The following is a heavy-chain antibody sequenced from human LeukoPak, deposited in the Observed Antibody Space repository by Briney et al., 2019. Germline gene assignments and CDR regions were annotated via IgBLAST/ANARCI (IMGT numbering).Heavy chain of an antibody. CDR1: GGTFSSYG. D-gene: IGHD3-22*01. V-gene: IGHV1-69*04. Sequence: SVKVSCKASGGTFSSYGISWVRQAPGQGLEWMGRIIPILGIANYAQKFQGRVTITADKSTSTAYMELSSLRSEDTAVYYCAREIPPPPSYYYDSSGRSGAFDYWGQGTLVTVSS. CDR2: IIPILGIA. J-gene: IGHJ4*02. CDR3: AREIPPPPSYYYDSSGRSGAFDY.